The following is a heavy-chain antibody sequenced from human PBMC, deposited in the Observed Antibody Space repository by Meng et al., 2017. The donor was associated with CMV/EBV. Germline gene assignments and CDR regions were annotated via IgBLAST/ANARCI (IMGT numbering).Heavy chain of an antibody. D-gene: IGHD6-19*01. CDR3: ARGGITGSTSAWYAPNYFDF. V-gene: IGHV4-59*01. CDR2: IYYSGGT. J-gene: IGHJ4*02. Sequence: NYYWAWIRQPPGKGLEWFGYIYYSGGTIYNPSLKSRVTMSVDTSKNQFSLKVNSVTTTDTAVYYCARGGITGSTSAWYAPNYFDFWGQGALVTVSS. CDR1: NYY.